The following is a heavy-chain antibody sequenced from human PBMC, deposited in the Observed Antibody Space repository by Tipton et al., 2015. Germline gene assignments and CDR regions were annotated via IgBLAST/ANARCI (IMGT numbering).Heavy chain of an antibody. D-gene: IGHD3-3*01. V-gene: IGHV4-61*01. Sequence: PGLVKPSETLSLTCSVSGGSVTSGSYYWSWIRQPPGKGLEWIGYISYTETSHYNPSLKSRVTISVDTSKNEFSLKLRSVTAADTAVYYCARDLEHGMDVWGQGATVTVSS. J-gene: IGHJ6*02. CDR2: ISYTETS. CDR1: GGSVTSGSYY. CDR3: ARDLEHGMDV.